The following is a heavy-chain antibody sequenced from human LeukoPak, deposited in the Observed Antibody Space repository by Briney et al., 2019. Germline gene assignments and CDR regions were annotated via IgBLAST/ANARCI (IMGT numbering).Heavy chain of an antibody. J-gene: IGHJ4*02. CDR2: INSDGSST. CDR3: AKTYSSSWYPLGY. Sequence: GGSLRLSCAASGFTFSSYWMHWVRQAPGKGLVWVSRINSDGSSTSYADSVKGRFTISRDNAKNTLYLQMNSLRAEDTAVHYCAKTYSSSWYPLGYWGQGTLVPVSS. D-gene: IGHD6-13*01. CDR1: GFTFSSYW. V-gene: IGHV3-74*01.